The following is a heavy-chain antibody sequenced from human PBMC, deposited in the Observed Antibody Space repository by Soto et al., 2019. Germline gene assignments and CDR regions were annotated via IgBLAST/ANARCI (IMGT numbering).Heavy chain of an antibody. V-gene: IGHV3-11*05. J-gene: IGHJ3*02. CDR2: LSGSTAYT. CDR1: GFKFSDYY. Sequence: QVQLVESRGGLAKPGGSLRLSCAASGFKFSDYYMTWIRQAPGKGLEWVSHLSGSTAYTNYADSVRGRFSISRDNTRNSVHLQMTSLRADDTAVYYCARIWQGAFDIWGQGTMVIVSS. CDR3: ARIWQGAFDI.